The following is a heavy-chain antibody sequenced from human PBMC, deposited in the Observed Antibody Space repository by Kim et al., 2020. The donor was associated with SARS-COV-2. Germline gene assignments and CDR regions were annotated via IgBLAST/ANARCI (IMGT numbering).Heavy chain of an antibody. D-gene: IGHD6-19*01. CDR1: GFTFSSYG. Sequence: GGSLRLSCAASGFTFSSYGMHWVRQAPGKGLEWVAVIWYDGSNKYYADSVKGRFTISRDNSKSTLYLQMNSLRAEDTAVYYCAKDIFSGGNAFDIWGQGTMVTVSS. J-gene: IGHJ3*02. CDR3: AKDIFSGGNAFDI. CDR2: IWYDGSNK. V-gene: IGHV3-33*06.